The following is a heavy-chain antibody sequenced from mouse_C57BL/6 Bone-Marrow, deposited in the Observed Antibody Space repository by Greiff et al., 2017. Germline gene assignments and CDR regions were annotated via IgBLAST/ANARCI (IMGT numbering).Heavy chain of an antibody. V-gene: IGHV14-4*01. Sequence: VQLQRSGAELVRPGASVKLSCTASGFNIKDDYMHWVKQRPEQGLEWIGWIDPENGDTEYASKFQGKATITADTSSTTAYLQLSSLTSEDTAVYDCTGDGFDYWGQGTTLTVSS. D-gene: IGHD2-3*01. J-gene: IGHJ2*01. CDR3: TGDGFDY. CDR2: IDPENGDT. CDR1: GFNIKDDY.